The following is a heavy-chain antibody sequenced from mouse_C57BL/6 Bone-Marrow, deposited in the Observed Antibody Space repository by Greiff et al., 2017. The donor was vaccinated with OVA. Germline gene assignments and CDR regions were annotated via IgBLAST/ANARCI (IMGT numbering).Heavy chain of an antibody. Sequence: VKLVESGAELVKPGASVKISCKASGYAFSSYWMNWVKQRPGKGLEWIGQIYPGDGDTNYNQKFKGKATLTVDKSSSTAYMQLSSLSSQDSAVYISAIENLDYYSNLDAMDYWGEGTSVTVSS. D-gene: IGHD2-5*01. CDR2: IYPGDGDT. CDR1: GYAFSSYW. CDR3: AIENLDYYSNLDAMDY. V-gene: IGHV1-80*01. J-gene: IGHJ4*01.